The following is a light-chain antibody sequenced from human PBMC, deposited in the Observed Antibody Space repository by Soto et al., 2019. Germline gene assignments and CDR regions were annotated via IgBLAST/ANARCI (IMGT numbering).Light chain of an antibody. CDR2: DNT. Sequence: QSVLTQPPSVSGAPGQKVTISCSGSSTNIGNNYVSWYQHHPGTAPKLLIYDNTERPSGIPDRFSGSKSGTSATLGITGLQTGDEADYYCATWDSSLSAGVFGGGTKLTVL. J-gene: IGLJ2*01. CDR3: ATWDSSLSAGV. V-gene: IGLV1-51*01. CDR1: STNIGNNY.